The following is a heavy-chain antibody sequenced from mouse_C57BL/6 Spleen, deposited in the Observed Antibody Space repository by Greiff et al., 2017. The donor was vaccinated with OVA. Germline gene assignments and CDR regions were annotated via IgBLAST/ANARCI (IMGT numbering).Heavy chain of an antibody. J-gene: IGHJ3*01. Sequence: EVQRVESGPELVKPGASVKMSCKASGYTFTSYVMHWVKQKPGQGLEWIGYIYPYNDGTKYNEKFKGKATLTSDKSSSTAYMELSSLTSEDSAVYYCARWGDYYGSLFAYWGQGTLVTVSA. CDR2: IYPYNDGT. CDR3: ARWGDYYGSLFAY. CDR1: GYTFTSYV. V-gene: IGHV1-14*01. D-gene: IGHD1-1*01.